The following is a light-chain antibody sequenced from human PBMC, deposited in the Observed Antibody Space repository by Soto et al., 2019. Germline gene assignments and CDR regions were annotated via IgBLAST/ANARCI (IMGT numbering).Light chain of an antibody. CDR1: QGISSY. Sequence: AIRMTQSPSSLSASTGDRVTITCRASQGISSYLAWYQQKPGKAPKLLIYAASTLQSGVPSRFSGSGSGTAFALTISCLQSEDFATYDCQQYYSYRGTFGGGTKVEIK. CDR3: QQYYSYRGT. V-gene: IGKV1-8*01. J-gene: IGKJ4*01. CDR2: AAS.